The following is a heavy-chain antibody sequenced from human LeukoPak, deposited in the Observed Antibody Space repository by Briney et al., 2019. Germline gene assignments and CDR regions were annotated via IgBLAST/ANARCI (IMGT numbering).Heavy chain of an antibody. V-gene: IGHV3-74*01. CDR2: INNDGSST. J-gene: IGHJ4*02. Sequence: GGSLRLSCVASGFIFSSCSMNWVRQVPGKGLVWVSRINNDGSSTSYADSVKGRFTISRDNAKNTLYLQMNSLRAEDTAVYYCARGSSGWTILDYWGQGTLVTVSS. CDR1: GFIFSSCS. D-gene: IGHD6-19*01. CDR3: ARGSSGWTILDY.